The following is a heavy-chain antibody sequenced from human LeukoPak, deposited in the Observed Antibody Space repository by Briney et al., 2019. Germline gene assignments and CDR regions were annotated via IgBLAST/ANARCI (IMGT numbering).Heavy chain of an antibody. CDR2: IWYDGSNK. Sequence: HPGGSLRLSCAASGFTFSSYGMHWVRQAPGKGLEWVAVIWYDGSNKYYADSVKGRFTICRDNSKNTLYLQMNSLRAEDTAVYYCARDQAIYGDPTYYFDYWGQGTLVTVSS. D-gene: IGHD4-17*01. V-gene: IGHV3-33*01. CDR1: GFTFSSYG. J-gene: IGHJ4*02. CDR3: ARDQAIYGDPTYYFDY.